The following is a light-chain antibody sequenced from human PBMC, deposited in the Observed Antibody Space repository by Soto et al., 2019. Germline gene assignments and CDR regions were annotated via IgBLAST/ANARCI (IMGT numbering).Light chain of an antibody. J-gene: IGKJ1*01. Sequence: EMVMTQSPATLSLSPGERATLSCRASQSVSSNLAWYQQKPGQAPRLLIYGAPTRATGIPARFSGSGSGTEFTLTISSLQSEDFAVYYCQQYNNWPPWTFGQGTKVDIK. CDR1: QSVSSN. V-gene: IGKV3-15*01. CDR2: GAP. CDR3: QQYNNWPPWT.